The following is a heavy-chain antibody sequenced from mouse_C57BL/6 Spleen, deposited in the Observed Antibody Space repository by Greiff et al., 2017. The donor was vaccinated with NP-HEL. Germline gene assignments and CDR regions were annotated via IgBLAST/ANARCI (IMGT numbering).Heavy chain of an antibody. CDR1: GYTFTDYY. V-gene: IGHV1-76*01. CDR2: IYPGSGNT. D-gene: IGHD6-1*01. J-gene: IGHJ3*01. Sequence: VQLQQSGAELVRPRASVKLSCKASGYTFTDYYINWVKQRPGQGLEWIARIYPGSGNTYYNEKFKGKATLTAEKSSSTAYMQLSSLTSEDSAVYFCAREGGPPFAYWGQGTLVTVSA. CDR3: AREGGPPFAY.